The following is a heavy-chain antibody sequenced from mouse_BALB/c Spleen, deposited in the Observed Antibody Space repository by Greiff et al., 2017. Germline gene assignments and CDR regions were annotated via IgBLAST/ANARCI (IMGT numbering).Heavy chain of an antibody. V-gene: IGHV1S22*01. CDR3: TGGYYGSYFDY. Sequence: LQQPGSELVRPGASVKLSCTASGYTFTSYWMHWVKQRPGQGLEWIGNIYPGSGSTNYDEKFKSKATLTIDTSSSTDYMKLSSLTSEDSAVFYCTGGYYGSYFDYWGQGTTLTVSS. J-gene: IGHJ2*01. D-gene: IGHD1-1*01. CDR1: GYTFTSYW. CDR2: IYPGSGST.